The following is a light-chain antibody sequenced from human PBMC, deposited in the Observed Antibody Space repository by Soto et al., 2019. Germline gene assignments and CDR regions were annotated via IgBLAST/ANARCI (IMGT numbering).Light chain of an antibody. CDR2: DAS. CDR1: QSISSW. V-gene: IGKV1-5*01. Sequence: DIQMTQSPSTLSASVGDRVTITCRASQSISSWLAWYQQKPGKDPKLLIYDASSLESGVPSRFSGSGSGTEFTLTISSLQPDDFAIYYCQQYNSYSYTFGQGTKLEL. J-gene: IGKJ2*01. CDR3: QQYNSYSYT.